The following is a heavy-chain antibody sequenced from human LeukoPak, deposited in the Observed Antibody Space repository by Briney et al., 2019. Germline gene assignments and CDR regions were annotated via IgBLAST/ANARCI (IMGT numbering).Heavy chain of an antibody. V-gene: IGHV3-23*01. CDR1: GFTFSSYA. D-gene: IGHD2-8*01. J-gene: IGHJ1*01. Sequence: PGGSLRLSCAASGFTFSSYAMSWVRQAPGKGLDWVSSISGSGGSTFYADSVKGRFTISRDNSKNTLHLQLNSLRAEDTAVYYCAKDRTSHRGIAEYFQHWGQGTLVSVSS. CDR2: ISGSGGST. CDR3: AKDRTSHRGIAEYFQH.